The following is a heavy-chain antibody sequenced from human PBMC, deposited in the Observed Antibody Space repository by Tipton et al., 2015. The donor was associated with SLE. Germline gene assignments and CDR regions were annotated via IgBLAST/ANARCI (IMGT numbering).Heavy chain of an antibody. J-gene: IGHJ4*02. D-gene: IGHD1-26*01. CDR3: AKDALVGATTFFDY. CDR2: IWYDGSNK. Sequence: SLRLSCAASGFTFSSYGMHWVRQAPGKGLEWVAVIWYDGSNKYYADSVKGRFTISRDNSKNTLYLQMNSLRAEDTAVYYCAKDALVGATTFFDYWGQGTLVTVSS. CDR1: GFTFSSYG. V-gene: IGHV3-33*06.